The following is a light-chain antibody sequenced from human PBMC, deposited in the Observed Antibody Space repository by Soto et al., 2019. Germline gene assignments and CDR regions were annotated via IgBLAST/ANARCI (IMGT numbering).Light chain of an antibody. J-gene: IGLJ3*02. CDR3: CSYAGNSTWV. Sequence: QSALTQPASVSGSPGQSIAISCTGSNSDVGTYNLVSWYQQHPGKAPKLMISEGSKRPSGVSERFSGSKSGNTASLTISGLQAEDEADYYCCSYAGNSTWVFGGGTKLTVL. V-gene: IGLV2-23*01. CDR2: EGS. CDR1: NSDVGTYNL.